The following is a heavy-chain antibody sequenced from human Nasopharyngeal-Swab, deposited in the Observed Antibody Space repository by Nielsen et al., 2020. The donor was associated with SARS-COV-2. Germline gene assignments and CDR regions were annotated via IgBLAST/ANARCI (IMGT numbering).Heavy chain of an antibody. CDR2: IKSKTDGGTT. Sequence: GESLKISCAASGFTFSNAWMSWVRQAPGKGLEWVGRIKSKTDGGTTDYAAPVKGRFTISRDDSKNTLYLQMNSLKTEDTAVYYCTTDLHDYGDYDYWGPGTLVTVSS. V-gene: IGHV3-15*01. J-gene: IGHJ4*02. CDR1: GFTFSNAW. CDR3: TTDLHDYGDYDY. D-gene: IGHD4-17*01.